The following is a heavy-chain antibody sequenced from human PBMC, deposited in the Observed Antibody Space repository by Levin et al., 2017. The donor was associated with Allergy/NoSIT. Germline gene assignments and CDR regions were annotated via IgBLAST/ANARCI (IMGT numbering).Heavy chain of an antibody. J-gene: IGHJ6*02. V-gene: IGHV4-59*01. CDR2: IYYSGST. CDR1: GGSISSYY. D-gene: IGHD3-3*01. Sequence: SETLSLTCTVSGGSISSYYWSWIRQPPGKGLEWIGYIYYSGSTNYNPSLKSRVTISVDTSKNQFSLKLSSVTAADTAVYYCARVAPPILGMDVWGQGTTVTVSS. CDR3: ARVAPPILGMDV.